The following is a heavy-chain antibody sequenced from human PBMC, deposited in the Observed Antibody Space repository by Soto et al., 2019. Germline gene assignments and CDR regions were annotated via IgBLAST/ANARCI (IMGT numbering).Heavy chain of an antibody. CDR3: TRAGTSSSWNYFDY. CDR1: GFSVGSNY. V-gene: IGHV3-53*02. CDR2: IHSGGNT. J-gene: IGHJ4*02. D-gene: IGHD6-13*01. Sequence: EVQVVETGGGLIQPGGSLRLSCAASGFSVGSNYMSWVRQAPGKVLQWCSIIHSGGNTFYADSVRGRFTISRDDSKNTLFLQMNSLRAEDTVVYYCTRAGTSSSWNYFDYGGQVTLVTVSA.